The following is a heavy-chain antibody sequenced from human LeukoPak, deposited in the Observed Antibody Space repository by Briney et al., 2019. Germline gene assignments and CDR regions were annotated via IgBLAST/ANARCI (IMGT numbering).Heavy chain of an antibody. D-gene: IGHD6-13*01. J-gene: IGHJ3*02. CDR3: AMASGIAAAGPDAFDI. CDR1: GDSVSSNSAA. Sequence: SQTLSLTCAISGDSVSSNSAAWNWIRQSPSRGFEWLGRTYYRSKWYNDYAVSVKSRITINPDTSKNQFSLQLNSVTPEDTAVYYCAMASGIAAAGPDAFDIWGQGTMVTVSS. CDR2: TYYRSKWYN. V-gene: IGHV6-1*01.